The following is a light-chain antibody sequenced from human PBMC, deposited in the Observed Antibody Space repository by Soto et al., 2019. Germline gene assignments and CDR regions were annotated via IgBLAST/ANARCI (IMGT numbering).Light chain of an antibody. CDR2: WAS. CDR3: QQYYTSPTWT. J-gene: IGKJ1*01. Sequence: DIVMTQSPDSLTVSLGERATINCKSSQSIFYSSNNKNYLAWYQQKPGQPPKLLIYWASTRESGVPDRFSGSGSGTDFTLTISSLQAEDVAVYYCQQYYTSPTWTFGQGTKVEVK. V-gene: IGKV4-1*01. CDR1: QSIFYSSNNKNY.